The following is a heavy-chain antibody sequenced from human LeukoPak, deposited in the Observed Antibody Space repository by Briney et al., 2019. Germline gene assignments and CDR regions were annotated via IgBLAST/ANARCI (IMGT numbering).Heavy chain of an antibody. D-gene: IGHD1-14*01. CDR3: ARGGNLEN. CDR2: INEDGGER. CDR1: GFTFSSYA. Sequence: PGGSLRLSCAASGFTFSSYAVSWVRQAPGKGLEWVANINEDGGERHYVDTVKGRFTISRDNAKNSLYLQMNSLRAEDTAVYYCARGGNLENWGRGTLVTVSS. V-gene: IGHV3-7*01. J-gene: IGHJ4*02.